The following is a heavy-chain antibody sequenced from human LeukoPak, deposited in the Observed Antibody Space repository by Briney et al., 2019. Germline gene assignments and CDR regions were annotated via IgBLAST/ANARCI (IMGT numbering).Heavy chain of an antibody. Sequence: GASVKVSCKASGYTFNRFGISWVRQAPGQGLEWVGWISADYGDTKFAQEFQDRLTMTTDTSTSTAYMELRSLRSDDTAVYYCVRSRHVFVWVGESTTHYYWGQGTLVTVSS. D-gene: IGHD3-10*01. J-gene: IGHJ4*02. V-gene: IGHV1-18*01. CDR3: VRSRHVFVWVGESTTHYY. CDR1: GYTFNRFG. CDR2: ISADYGDT.